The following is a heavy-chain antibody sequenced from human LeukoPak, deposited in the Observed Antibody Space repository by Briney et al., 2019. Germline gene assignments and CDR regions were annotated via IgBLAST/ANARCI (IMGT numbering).Heavy chain of an antibody. D-gene: IGHD1-26*01. Sequence: GGSLRLSCAASGFTFSTYWMHWVRQAPGKGLMWVSRFNSDGSSTYYADPVKGRFTISRDNAKNTLYLQMNSLRAEDTAVYYCARDGVEGATFDYWGQGTLVTVSS. CDR2: FNSDGSST. V-gene: IGHV3-74*01. J-gene: IGHJ4*02. CDR1: GFTFSTYW. CDR3: ARDGVEGATFDY.